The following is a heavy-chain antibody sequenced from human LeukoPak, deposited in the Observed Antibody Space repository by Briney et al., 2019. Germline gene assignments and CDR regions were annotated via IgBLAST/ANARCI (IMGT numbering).Heavy chain of an antibody. CDR2: ITVYNGNT. Sequence: ASVKVSCKASGYTFANYGIIWVRQAPGQGLEWMGWITVYNGNTNYAQKFQGRVTMTTDTSTSTAYMELRSLRSDDTAVYYCARAPIRFLEWLLLNYFDYWGQGTLVTVSS. D-gene: IGHD3-3*01. J-gene: IGHJ4*02. CDR1: GYTFANYG. CDR3: ARAPIRFLEWLLLNYFDY. V-gene: IGHV1-18*01.